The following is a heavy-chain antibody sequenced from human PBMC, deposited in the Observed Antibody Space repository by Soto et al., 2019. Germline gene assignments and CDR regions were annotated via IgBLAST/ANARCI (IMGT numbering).Heavy chain of an antibody. J-gene: IGHJ6*03. CDR2: INHLGSI. CDR3: ARGGISHWAYFYYMDV. Sequence: SETLALTFVVSGGSLSDYFWSWIRQPPGMALEWIGEINHLGSINYNPSLKSRVTMSVDTSKNQFSLTLNSVTAADTATYYCARGGISHWAYFYYMDVWDRGTTVTVSS. CDR1: GGSLSDYF. D-gene: IGHD2-21*01. V-gene: IGHV4-34*01.